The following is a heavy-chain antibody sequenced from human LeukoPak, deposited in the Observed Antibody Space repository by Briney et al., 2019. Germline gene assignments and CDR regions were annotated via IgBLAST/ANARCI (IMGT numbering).Heavy chain of an antibody. J-gene: IGHJ5*02. V-gene: IGHV5-51*01. CDR3: ARLPSQGSSGLGWLDP. Sequence: GESLKISCKGSGYSFTSYWIGWVRQMPGKGLEWMGIIYPGDSDTRYSPSFQGQVTISADKSISTAYLQWRSLKASDSAMYYCARLPSQGSSGLGWLDPWGQGTLVTVSS. CDR1: GYSFTSYW. CDR2: IYPGDSDT. D-gene: IGHD3-22*01.